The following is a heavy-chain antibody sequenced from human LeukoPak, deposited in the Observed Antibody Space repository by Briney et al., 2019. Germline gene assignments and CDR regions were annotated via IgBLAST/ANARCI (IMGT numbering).Heavy chain of an antibody. Sequence: SETQSLTCAVSGASISSSGYYWAWIRQPPGRGLEWIASIYYNGNTYYNPSLKSRVTISIDTSKNQFSLKLSSVTAADTAVYYCARLTPSPAFDYWGQGTLVTVSS. V-gene: IGHV4-39*01. CDR1: GASISSSGYY. CDR2: IYYNGNT. J-gene: IGHJ4*02. CDR3: ARLTPSPAFDY.